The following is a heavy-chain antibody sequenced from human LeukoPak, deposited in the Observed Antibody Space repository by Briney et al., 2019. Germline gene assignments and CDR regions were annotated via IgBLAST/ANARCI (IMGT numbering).Heavy chain of an antibody. CDR2: IHYSGGT. D-gene: IGHD1-1*01. V-gene: IGHV4-31*03. Sequence: PSETLSLTCTVSGDSISSGRYNWTWIRQHPGRGLEWIGNIHYSGGTYYNPSLKSRVIMSVDTSQNQFSLRLSSVTAADTAIYYCAKSDPTVHKFDSWGQGTLVTVPS. J-gene: IGHJ4*02. CDR1: GDSISSGRYN. CDR3: AKSDPTVHKFDS.